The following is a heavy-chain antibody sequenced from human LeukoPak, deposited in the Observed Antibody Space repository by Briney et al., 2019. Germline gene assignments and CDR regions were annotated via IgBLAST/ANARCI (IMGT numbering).Heavy chain of an antibody. CDR3: ARQGSLTRDWFDP. CDR2: VFYNGAT. V-gene: IGHV4-39*01. Sequence: SETLSLTCIVSGGSISSSIYYWAWVRQPPGKGLEWIGTVFYNGATQYSPSLRSRVTISIDTSKNQFSLKLSSVTAADMAVYYCARQGSLTRDWFDPWGQGTLVTVSS. D-gene: IGHD3-16*01. J-gene: IGHJ5*02. CDR1: GGSISSSIYY.